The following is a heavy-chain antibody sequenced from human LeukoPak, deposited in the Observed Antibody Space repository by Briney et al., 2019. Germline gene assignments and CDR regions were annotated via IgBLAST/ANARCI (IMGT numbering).Heavy chain of an antibody. CDR2: IYYSGST. CDR1: RGSISSGDYY. Sequence: SETLSLTCTVSRGSISSGDYYWSWIRQPPGKGLEWIGYIYYSGSTYYNPSLKSRVTISVDTSKNQFSLKLSSVTAADTAVYYCARAEWAAVDYWGQGTLVTVSS. J-gene: IGHJ4*02. CDR3: ARAEWAAVDY. D-gene: IGHD1-14*01. V-gene: IGHV4-30-4*08.